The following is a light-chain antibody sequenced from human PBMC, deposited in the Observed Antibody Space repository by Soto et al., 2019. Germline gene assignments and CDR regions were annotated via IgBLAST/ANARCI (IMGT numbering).Light chain of an antibody. V-gene: IGKV1-5*03. CDR3: QQYDSYPLT. CDR1: QSIGSW. CDR2: KAS. J-gene: IGKJ1*01. Sequence: DIQMTQSPSTLSASIGDRVTITCRASQSIGSWLAWYQQKPGQAPNLLIYKASVLESGVPSRFSGSESGTDFSLIINSLQPDDFATYYCQQYDSYPLTFCQGTKVDIK.